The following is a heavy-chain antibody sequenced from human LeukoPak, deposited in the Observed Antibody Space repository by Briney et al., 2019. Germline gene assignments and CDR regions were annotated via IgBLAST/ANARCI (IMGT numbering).Heavy chain of an antibody. V-gene: IGHV3-23*01. Sequence: GGSLRLSCGASGFTSGLTFGNYAMSWVRQAPGKGLEWVATIGGVGGDTYYADSVKGRFTISRDNSKNTLNLQMNSLRAEDTAVYYCAKDLISMVRGSPMDVWGQGTTVAVSS. CDR2: IGGVGGDT. CDR1: GFTSGLTFGNYA. J-gene: IGHJ6*02. D-gene: IGHD3-10*01. CDR3: AKDLISMVRGSPMDV.